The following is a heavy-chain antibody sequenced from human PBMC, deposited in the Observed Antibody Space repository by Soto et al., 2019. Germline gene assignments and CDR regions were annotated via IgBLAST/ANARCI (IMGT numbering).Heavy chain of an antibody. CDR2: IYPGDSDT. J-gene: IGHJ6*02. V-gene: IGHV5-51*01. D-gene: IGHD5-18*01. Sequence: GESLKISCKGSGYSFTSYWIGWVRQMPRKGLEWMGNIYPGDSDTRYSPSFQGQVTISADKSISTAYLQWSSLKASDTAMYYCARYGGSYGYLYYYYYGMDVWGQGTTVTVSS. CDR3: ARYGGSYGYLYYYYYGMDV. CDR1: GYSFTSYW.